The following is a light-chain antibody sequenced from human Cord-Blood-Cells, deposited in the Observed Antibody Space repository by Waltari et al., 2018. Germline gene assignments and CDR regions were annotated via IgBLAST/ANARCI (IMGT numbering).Light chain of an antibody. J-gene: IGLJ2*01. CDR1: SSDVGGYNY. Sequence: QSALTQPASVSGSPGQSITIPCTGTSSDVGGYNYVSWYQQHPGKAPKLMLYEVSNRPSGVSNRFSGSKSGNTASLTISGLQAEDEADYYCSSYTSSSTVFGGGTKLTVL. V-gene: IGLV2-14*01. CDR3: SSYTSSSTV. CDR2: EVS.